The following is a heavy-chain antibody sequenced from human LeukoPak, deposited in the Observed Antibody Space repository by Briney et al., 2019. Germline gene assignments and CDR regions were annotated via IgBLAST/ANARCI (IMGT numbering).Heavy chain of an antibody. D-gene: IGHD3-9*01. CDR3: ARVWDYDILTGRHYYYYGMDV. CDR1: GFTFSSYA. V-gene: IGHV3-30-3*01. Sequence: GGSLRLSCAASGFTFSSYAMHWVRQAPGKGLEWVAVISYDGSNKYYADSVKGRFTISRDNAKNSLYLQMNSLRDEDTAVYYCARVWDYDILTGRHYYYYGMDVWGQGTTVTVSS. CDR2: ISYDGSNK. J-gene: IGHJ6*02.